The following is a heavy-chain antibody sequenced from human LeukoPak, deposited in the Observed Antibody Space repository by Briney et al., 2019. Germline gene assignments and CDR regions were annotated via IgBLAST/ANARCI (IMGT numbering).Heavy chain of an antibody. D-gene: IGHD6-19*01. V-gene: IGHV3-30*14. CDR2: ISYDGSNK. CDR3: ARGRHSSGWVDY. J-gene: IGHJ4*02. CDR1: GFTFSSYA. Sequence: GRSLRLSCAASGFTFSSYAMHWVRQAPGKGLEWVAVISYDGSNKYYADSVRGRFTISRDNSKNTMYLQMGSLRPEDMGVYYCARGRHSSGWVDYWGQGTLVTVSS.